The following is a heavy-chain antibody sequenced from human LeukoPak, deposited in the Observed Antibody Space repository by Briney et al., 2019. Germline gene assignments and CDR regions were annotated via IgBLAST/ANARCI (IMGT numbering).Heavy chain of an antibody. CDR3: ARDIHPVGYYGSGTVELPNYYMDV. CDR1: GYTFIDYY. Sequence: ASVKVSCKASGYTFIDYYMRWVRQAPGQGLEWMGWINPNSGGTNYAQKFQGRVTMTRDTSISTAYMELSRLRSDDTAVYYCARDIHPVGYYGSGTVELPNYYMDVWGKGTTVTVSS. CDR2: INPNSGGT. D-gene: IGHD3-10*01. V-gene: IGHV1-2*02. J-gene: IGHJ6*03.